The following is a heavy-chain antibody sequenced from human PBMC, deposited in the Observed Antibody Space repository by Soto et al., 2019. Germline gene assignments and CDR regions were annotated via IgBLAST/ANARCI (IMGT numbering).Heavy chain of an antibody. CDR1: GYTFTSYD. D-gene: IGHD3-3*01. CDR2: MNPNSGNT. Sequence: QVQLVQSGAEVKKPGASVKVSCKASGYTFTSYDINWVRQATGQGLEWMGWMNPNSGNTGYAQKFQGRVTMTRNTSIITAYMELSSLRSEATAVYSCARVLERADFGSGFPCGMDVWGQGTRVTVSS. CDR3: ARVLERADFGSGFPCGMDV. J-gene: IGHJ6*02. V-gene: IGHV1-8*01.